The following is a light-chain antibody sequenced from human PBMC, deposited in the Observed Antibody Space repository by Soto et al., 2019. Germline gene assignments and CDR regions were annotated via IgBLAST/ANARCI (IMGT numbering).Light chain of an antibody. J-gene: IGLJ1*01. CDR1: SSDVGGYNY. CDR2: DVS. V-gene: IGLV2-14*01. Sequence: QSVLTQPASVSGSPGQSITISCTGTSSDVGGYNYVSWYQQHPGKAPKLMIYDVSLRPSGISNRFSGSKSGNTASLTISGLQAEVEADYYCSSYTTTSTLVFGTGTKVTVL. CDR3: SSYTTTSTLV.